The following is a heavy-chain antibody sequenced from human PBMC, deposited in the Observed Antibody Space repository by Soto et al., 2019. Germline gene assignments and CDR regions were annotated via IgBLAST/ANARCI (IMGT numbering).Heavy chain of an antibody. CDR1: GGSISSGGYS. D-gene: IGHD3-9*01. V-gene: IGHV4-30-2*01. Sequence: QLQLQESGSGLVKPSQTLSLTCAVSGGSISSGGYSGSWIRQPPGKGLECIGYIYHSASTYNNPSLKSRVTIALDRSKNQSSLKLSSGPAADTAVYSCARGPPIFYWGQGTLVTVSS. CDR3: ARGPPIFY. J-gene: IGHJ4*02. CDR2: IYHSAST.